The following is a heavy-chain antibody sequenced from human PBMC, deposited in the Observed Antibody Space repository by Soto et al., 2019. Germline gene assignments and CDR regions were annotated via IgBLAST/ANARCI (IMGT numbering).Heavy chain of an antibody. CDR3: AGFYSNSSPLLFYFDY. CDR1: GGSIGSGGYY. D-gene: IGHD4-4*01. J-gene: IGHJ4*02. CDR2: IYYSGST. Sequence: PSETLSLTCTVSGGSIGSGGYYWSWIRQHPGKGLEWIGYIYYSGSTYYNPSLKSRVTISVDTSKNQFSLKLSSVTAADTAVYYCAGFYSNSSPLLFYFDYWGQGTLVTVSS. V-gene: IGHV4-31*03.